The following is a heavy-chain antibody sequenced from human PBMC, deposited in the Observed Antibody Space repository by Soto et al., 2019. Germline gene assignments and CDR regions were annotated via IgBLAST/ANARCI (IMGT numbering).Heavy chain of an antibody. J-gene: IGHJ3*02. V-gene: IGHV1-24*01. D-gene: IGHD2-2*01. CDR3: ATTDIVVVPAAQRPNSDAFDI. CDR2: FDPEDGET. Sequence: ASLKVSCKVSGYTLTELSMHWVRQAPGKGLEWMGGFDPEDGETIYAQKFQGRVTMTEDTSTDTAYMELSSLRSEDTAVYYCATTDIVVVPAAQRPNSDAFDIWGQGTMVTVSS. CDR1: GYTLTELS.